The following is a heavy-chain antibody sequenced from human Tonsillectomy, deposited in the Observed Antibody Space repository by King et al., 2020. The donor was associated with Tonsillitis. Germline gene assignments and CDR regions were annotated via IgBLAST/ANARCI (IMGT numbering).Heavy chain of an antibody. CDR1: GGSFSGYY. CDR3: ARGPPYSSSWYDY. D-gene: IGHD6-13*01. CDR2: INHSGST. V-gene: IGHV4-34*01. Sequence: VQLQQWGAGLLKPSETLSLTCAVYGGSFSGYYWSWIRQPPGKGLEWIGEINHSGSTNYNPSLKSRVTISGDTSKNQFSLKLSSVTAAATAVYYCARGPPYSSSWYDYWGQGTLVTVSS. J-gene: IGHJ4*02.